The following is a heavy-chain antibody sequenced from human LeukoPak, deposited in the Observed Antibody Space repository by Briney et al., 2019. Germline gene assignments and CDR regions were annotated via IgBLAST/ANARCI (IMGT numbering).Heavy chain of an antibody. D-gene: IGHD3-3*01. V-gene: IGHV3-9*01. CDR3: AKDSFDFWSGYFD. CDR1: GFTFDDYA. J-gene: IGHJ4*02. Sequence: GGSLRLSCAASGFTFDDYAMHWVRHAPGKGLEWVSGISWNSGSIGYADSVKGRFTISRDNAKNSLYLQMNSLRAEDTALYYCAKDSFDFWSGYFDWGQGTLVTVSS. CDR2: ISWNSGSI.